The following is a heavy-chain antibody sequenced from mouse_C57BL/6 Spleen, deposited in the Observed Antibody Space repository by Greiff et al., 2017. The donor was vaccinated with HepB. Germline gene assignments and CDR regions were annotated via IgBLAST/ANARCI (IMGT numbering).Heavy chain of an antibody. CDR1: GYSFTGYY. J-gene: IGHJ4*01. Sequence: EVQLQQSGPELVKPGASVKISCKASGYSFTGYYMNWVKQSPEKSLEWIGEINPSTGGTTYNQKFKAKATLTVDKSSSTAYMQLKSLTSEDSAVYYCARGDYGYGGYAMDYWGQGTSVTVSS. CDR2: INPSTGGT. V-gene: IGHV1-42*01. CDR3: ARGDYGYGGYAMDY. D-gene: IGHD2-2*01.